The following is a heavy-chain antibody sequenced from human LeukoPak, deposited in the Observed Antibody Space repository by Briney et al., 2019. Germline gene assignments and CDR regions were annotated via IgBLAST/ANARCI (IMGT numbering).Heavy chain of an antibody. CDR3: ARHDYDILTTQANWFDP. V-gene: IGHV4-39*01. CDR1: GGSISSSRYY. Sequence: PSETLSLTCTVSGGSISSSRYYWGWIRQPPGKGLEWIGSIYYSGSTYYNPSLKSRVTISVDTSKNQFSLKLSSVTAADTAVYYCARHDYDILTTQANWFDPWGQGTLVTVSS. CDR2: IYYSGST. D-gene: IGHD3-9*01. J-gene: IGHJ5*02.